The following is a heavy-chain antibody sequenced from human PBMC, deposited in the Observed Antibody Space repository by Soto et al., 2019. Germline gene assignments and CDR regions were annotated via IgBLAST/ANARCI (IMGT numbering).Heavy chain of an antibody. CDR1: GFPLSTYG. V-gene: IGHV3-23*01. CDR2: ITGPGGNT. Sequence: EVQLLDSGGGLVQPGGSLRLSCAASGFPLSTYGMTWVRQAPGKGLEWVSAITGPGGNTYYVDSVKGRFTSSRDNSKNMLYLQVNSLRVEDTAVYYCARIRGYWYGLDVWGQGTTVTVSS. J-gene: IGHJ6*02. CDR3: ARIRGYWYGLDV.